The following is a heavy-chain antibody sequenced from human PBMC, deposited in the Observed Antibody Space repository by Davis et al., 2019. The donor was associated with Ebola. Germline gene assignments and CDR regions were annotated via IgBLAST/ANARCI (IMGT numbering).Heavy chain of an antibody. D-gene: IGHD6-19*01. CDR1: GFTFSSYA. CDR2: ISGSGGST. CDR3: ANPDSGWYYFDY. V-gene: IGHV3-23*01. Sequence: GGSLRLSCAASGFTFSSYAMSWVRQAPGKGLEWVSAISGSGGSTYYADSVKGRFTISRDNSKNTLYLQMNSLRAEDTAVYYCANPDSGWYYFDYWGQGTLVTVSS. J-gene: IGHJ4*02.